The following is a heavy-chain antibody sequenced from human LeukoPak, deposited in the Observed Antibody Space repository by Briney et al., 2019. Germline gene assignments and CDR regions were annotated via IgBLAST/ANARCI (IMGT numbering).Heavy chain of an antibody. CDR2: ISSSSSYI. V-gene: IGHV3-21*01. D-gene: IGHD3-22*01. J-gene: IGHJ4*02. CDR1: GFTFSSYS. Sequence: GGSLRLSCAASGFTFSSYSMNWVRQAPGKGLEWVSSISSSSSYIYYADSVKGRFTISRDNAKNSLYLQMNSPRAEDTAVYYCAREADSSGYQFDYWGQGTLVTVSS. CDR3: AREADSSGYQFDY.